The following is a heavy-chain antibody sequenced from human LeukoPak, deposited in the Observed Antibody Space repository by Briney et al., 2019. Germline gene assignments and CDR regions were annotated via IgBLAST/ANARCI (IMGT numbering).Heavy chain of an antibody. V-gene: IGHV4-4*07. CDR1: DGSRSSYY. CDR2: IYTSGST. D-gene: IGHD3-16*01. Sequence: PSETLPLTCTVSDGSRSSYYCSWIRQPAGKGLEWIGRIYTSGSTNYNPSLKSRVTISGDTSKNQCFLNLSFVTAADTAVYYCARGGGYRPDYWGQGTLVTVSS. J-gene: IGHJ4*02. CDR3: ARGGGYRPDY.